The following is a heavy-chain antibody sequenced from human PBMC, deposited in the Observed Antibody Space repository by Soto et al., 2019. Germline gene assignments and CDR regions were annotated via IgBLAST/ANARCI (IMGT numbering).Heavy chain of an antibody. CDR3: AAGSGYDFYFDY. J-gene: IGHJ4*02. CDR1: GYTFTSYG. Sequence: QVQLVQSGAEVKKPGASVKVSCKASGYTFTSYGVTWVRQAPGQGLEWMGWISAYNGNTNYAQHLQSRVNMTTDTSPNTAYMELRSLRSDDTAVYYCAAGSGYDFYFDYWGQGTLVTVSS. CDR2: ISAYNGNT. D-gene: IGHD5-12*01. V-gene: IGHV1-18*01.